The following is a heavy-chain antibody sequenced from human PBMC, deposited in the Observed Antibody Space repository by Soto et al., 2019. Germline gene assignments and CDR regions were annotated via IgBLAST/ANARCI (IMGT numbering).Heavy chain of an antibody. CDR3: ARVRGGSGSYPNYYYGMDV. J-gene: IGHJ6*02. CDR2: IIPIFGTA. D-gene: IGHD3-10*01. Sequence: ASVKVSCKASGGTFSSYAISWVQQAPGQGLEWMGGIIPIFGTANYAQKFQGRVTITADESTSTAYMELSSLRSEDTAVYYCARVRGGSGSYPNYYYGMDVWGQGXTVTVYS. V-gene: IGHV1-69*13. CDR1: GGTFSSYA.